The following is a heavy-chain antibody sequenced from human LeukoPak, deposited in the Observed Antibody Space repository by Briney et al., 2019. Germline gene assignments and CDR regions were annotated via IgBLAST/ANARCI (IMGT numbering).Heavy chain of an antibody. CDR2: VDTAGDT. J-gene: IGHJ6*02. D-gene: IGHD2-2*01. CDR3: ARGSCSSSSCYERLNGLDV. CDR1: GFTFSNYD. V-gene: IGHV3-13*01. Sequence: GGSLRLSCADSGFTFSNYDMHWVRQATGKGLEWVSSVDTAGDTYYPGSVKGRFTISRENAKKSFYLQMNSLRAGDTAVYYCARGSCSSSSCYERLNGLDVWGQGTTVTVSS.